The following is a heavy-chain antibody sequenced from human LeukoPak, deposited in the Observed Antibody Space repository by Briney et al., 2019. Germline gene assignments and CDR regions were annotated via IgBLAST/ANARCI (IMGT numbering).Heavy chain of an antibody. J-gene: IGHJ5*02. D-gene: IGHD2-2*01. CDR1: GGSFSGYY. Sequence: PSETPSLTCAVYGGSFSGYYWSWIRQPPGKGLEWIGEINRSGSTNYNPSLKGRVTISVDTSKNQFSLKLSSVTAADTAVYYCARVRNIVEVPAATRAAHGFDPWGQGTLVTVSS. CDR2: INRSGST. V-gene: IGHV4-34*01. CDR3: ARVRNIVEVPAATRAAHGFDP.